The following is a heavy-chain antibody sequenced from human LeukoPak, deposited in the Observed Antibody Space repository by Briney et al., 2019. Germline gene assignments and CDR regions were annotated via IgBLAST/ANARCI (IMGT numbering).Heavy chain of an antibody. CDR1: GFTFDDYA. CDR3: AKASDSSGYQLFDY. D-gene: IGHD3-22*01. CDR2: ISGSGGST. J-gene: IGHJ4*02. Sequence: GSLRLSCAASGFTFDDYAMHWVRQAPGKGLEWVSAISGSGGSTYYADSVKGRFTISRDNSRNTLYLQMNSLRAEDTAVYYCAKASDSSGYQLFDYWGQGTLVPVSS. V-gene: IGHV3-23*01.